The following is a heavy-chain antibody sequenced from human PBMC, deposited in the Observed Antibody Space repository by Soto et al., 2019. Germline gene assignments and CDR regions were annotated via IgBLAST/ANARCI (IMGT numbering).Heavy chain of an antibody. CDR3: ASGIQGGYGNQNWFDP. D-gene: IGHD5-12*01. CDR1: GFTFSSSW. J-gene: IGHJ5*02. Sequence: EVQLVESGGALVQPGGSLRLSCAASGFTFSSSWMHWVRQTPGKGLVWVSRINGDGSSTTHADSVKGRFTISRDNAKHTLYLQMNSLRAEDTAVYYCASGIQGGYGNQNWFDPWGQGTLVTVSS. V-gene: IGHV3-74*03. CDR2: INGDGSST.